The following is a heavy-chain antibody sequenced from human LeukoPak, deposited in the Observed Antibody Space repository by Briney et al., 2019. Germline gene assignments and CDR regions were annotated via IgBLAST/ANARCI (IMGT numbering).Heavy chain of an antibody. V-gene: IGHV4-34*01. J-gene: IGHJ5*02. D-gene: IGHD3-9*01. CDR1: GGSFSGYY. CDR2: INHSGST. Sequence: SETLSLTCAVYGGSFSGYYWSWIRQPPGKGLEWIVEINHSGSTNYNPSLKSRVTISVDTSKNQFSLKLSSVTAADTAVYYCARGGVRYFDWLLSPFDPWGQGTLVTVSS. CDR3: ARGGVRYFDWLLSPFDP.